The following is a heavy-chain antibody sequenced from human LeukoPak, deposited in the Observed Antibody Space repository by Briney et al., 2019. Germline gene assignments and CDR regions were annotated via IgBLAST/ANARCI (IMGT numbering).Heavy chain of an antibody. D-gene: IGHD6-19*01. V-gene: IGHV3-33*01. J-gene: IGHJ4*02. CDR1: GFTFSSYG. CDR2: IWYDGSNK. Sequence: GGSLRLPCAASGFTFSSYGMHWVRQAPGKGLEWVAVIWYDGSNKYYADSVKGRFTISRDNSKNTLYLQMNSLRAEDTAVYYCARDEQWPPTSPFIDYWGQGTLVTVSS. CDR3: ARDEQWPPTSPFIDY.